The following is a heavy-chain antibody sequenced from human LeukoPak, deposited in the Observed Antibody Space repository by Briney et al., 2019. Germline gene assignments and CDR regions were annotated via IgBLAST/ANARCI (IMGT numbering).Heavy chain of an antibody. V-gene: IGHV3-21*04. Sequence: GGYLRLSCAASGFTFSSYAIQWVRQAPGKGLEWVSSISSSGSYIYYADSVKGRFTISRDNAKNTLHLQMNSLRAEDTAIYYCTKEGFDYWGQGTLVTVSS. CDR2: ISSSGSYI. CDR1: GFTFSSYA. J-gene: IGHJ4*02. CDR3: TKEGFDY.